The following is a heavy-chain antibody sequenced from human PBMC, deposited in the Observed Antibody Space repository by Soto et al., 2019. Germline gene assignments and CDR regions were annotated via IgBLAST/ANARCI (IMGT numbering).Heavy chain of an antibody. J-gene: IGHJ3*01. CDR1: GFTFSTYG. D-gene: IGHD6-6*01. CDR3: AKGAYDYGTSSLAFDF. CDR2: IAYDGSNK. Sequence: GGSLRLSCAASGFTFSTYGMHWVRQAPGKGLEWVALIAYDGSNKYYADSVKGRFTISRDNSKNTLYLQMNSLRPEDTAVYYCAKGAYDYGTSSLAFDFWGQGTMVTVSS. V-gene: IGHV3-30*18.